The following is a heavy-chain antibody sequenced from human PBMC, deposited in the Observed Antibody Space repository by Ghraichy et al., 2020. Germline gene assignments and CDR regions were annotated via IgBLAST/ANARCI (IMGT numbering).Heavy chain of an antibody. D-gene: IGHD3-22*01. CDR3: AKSYYDSSGFYHEHPPYYFAY. CDR1: GFTFSDYY. CDR2: ISSSGRTI. J-gene: IGHJ4*02. V-gene: IGHV3-11*01. Sequence: GGSLRLSCAASGFTFSDYYMSWIRQAPGKGLEWVSYISSSGRTIYYAVSVRGRFTISRDNAKNSLYLQMDSLRAEDTAVYYCAKSYYDSSGFYHEHPPYYFAYWGRGTLVTVSS.